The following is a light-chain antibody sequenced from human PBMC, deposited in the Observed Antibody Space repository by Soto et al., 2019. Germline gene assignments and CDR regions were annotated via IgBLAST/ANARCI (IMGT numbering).Light chain of an antibody. CDR2: AAS. CDR3: QEYHSPPFT. V-gene: IGKV1-27*01. J-gene: IGKJ3*01. Sequence: DIQMTQSPSSLSASVGDTVTITCRPSQGISSSLAWYQQKAGKVPDLLIYAASTLQSGVPSHFSGSGSGTDFTLTISSLQPEDVATYYCQEYHSPPFTFGPGTRVEIK. CDR1: QGISSS.